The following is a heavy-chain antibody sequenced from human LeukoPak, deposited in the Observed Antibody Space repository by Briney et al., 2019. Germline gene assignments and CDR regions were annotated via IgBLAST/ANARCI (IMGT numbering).Heavy chain of an antibody. V-gene: IGHV4-34*01. CDR1: GGSFSGYY. J-gene: IGHJ4*02. Sequence: SETLSLTCAVYGGSFSGYYWSWIRQPPGKGLEWIGEINHSGSTNYNPSLKSRVTISVDASKSHFSLRLSSVTAADTAVYYCARQVNSMAGTHFDVWGLGTLVPVSS. CDR3: ARQVNSMAGTHFDV. CDR2: INHSGST. D-gene: IGHD6-19*01.